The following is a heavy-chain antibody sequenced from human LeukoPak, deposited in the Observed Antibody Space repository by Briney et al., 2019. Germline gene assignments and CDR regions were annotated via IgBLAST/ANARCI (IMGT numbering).Heavy chain of an antibody. D-gene: IGHD3-10*01. CDR2: IYPGDSDT. Sequence: GESLKISCQGSGYSFTSYWIAWVRQMPGKGLEWMGVIYPGDSDTRYSPSFQGQVTFSADKSITTAYLQWSSLKASDTAIYYCARQGRSYGSGSASPSDYWGQGSLVTVSS. CDR1: GYSFTSYW. V-gene: IGHV5-51*01. J-gene: IGHJ4*02. CDR3: ARQGRSYGSGSASPSDY.